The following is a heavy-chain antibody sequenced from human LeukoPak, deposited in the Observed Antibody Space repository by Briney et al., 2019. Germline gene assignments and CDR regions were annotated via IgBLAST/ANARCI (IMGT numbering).Heavy chain of an antibody. Sequence: SETLSLICTVSGGSISSSSYYWGWIRQPSGKGLEWVGSIYYSGSTYYNSSLKSRVTISVDTSKNQFSLNLSSVTAADTAVYYCARPSNGGFFDYWGQGTLVTVSS. D-gene: IGHD7-27*01. CDR2: IYYSGST. J-gene: IGHJ4*02. CDR1: GGSISSSSYY. CDR3: ARPSNGGFFDY. V-gene: IGHV4-39*01.